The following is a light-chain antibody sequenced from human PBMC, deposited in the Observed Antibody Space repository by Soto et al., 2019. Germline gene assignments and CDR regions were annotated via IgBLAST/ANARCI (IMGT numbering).Light chain of an antibody. Sequence: EIVLTQSPATLSLSPGAGATLSCRASQSLNSHLVWYQQKAGQAPRLLIYDASNRATGVPARFSGSGSGTDFTLTISSLEPEDFAVYYCQQRNNWPLTFGGGTKLDIK. J-gene: IGKJ4*01. CDR2: DAS. V-gene: IGKV3-11*01. CDR3: QQRNNWPLT. CDR1: QSLNSH.